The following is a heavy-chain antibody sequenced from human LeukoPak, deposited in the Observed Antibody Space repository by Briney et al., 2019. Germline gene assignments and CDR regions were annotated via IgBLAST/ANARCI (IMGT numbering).Heavy chain of an antibody. V-gene: IGHV4-39*01. CDR2: IYYSGST. Sequence: SETLSLTCTVSSGSISSSRYYWGWIRQPPGKGLEWIGSIYYSGSTYYNPSLRSRVTISVDTSKNQFSLKLTSVTAADTAMYYCVRHEWNYYYNYVDVWGKGTTVTVSS. CDR3: VRHEWNYYYNYVDV. CDR1: SGSISSSRYY. D-gene: IGHD3-3*01. J-gene: IGHJ6*03.